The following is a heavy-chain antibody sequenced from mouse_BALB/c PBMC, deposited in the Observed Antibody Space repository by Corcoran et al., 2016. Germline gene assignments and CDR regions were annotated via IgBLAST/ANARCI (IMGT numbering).Heavy chain of an antibody. Sequence: QVTLKESGPGILQPSQTLSLTCSVSGFSLSTSGMGVSWIRQPSGKGLEWLAHIYWDDDKRYNPSLKSRLTISKDTSSNQVFLKITSVDTADTATYYCARANWDFFDYWGQGTTLTVSS. D-gene: IGHD4-1*01. J-gene: IGHJ2*01. CDR1: GFSLSTSGMG. V-gene: IGHV8-12*01. CDR2: IYWDDDK. CDR3: ARANWDFFDY.